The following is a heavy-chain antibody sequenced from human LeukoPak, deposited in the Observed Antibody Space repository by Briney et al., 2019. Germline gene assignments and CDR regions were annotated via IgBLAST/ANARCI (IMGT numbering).Heavy chain of an antibody. J-gene: IGHJ6*03. Sequence: SVKVSCKASGGTFSSYAISWVRQAPGQGLEWMGRIIPIFGTANYAQKFQGRVTITTDESTSTAYMELSSLRSEDTAVYYCARENGGLPPGYYNYYMNAGGKGPT. CDR2: IIPIFGTA. V-gene: IGHV1-69*05. CDR3: ARENGGLPPGYYNYYMNA. CDR1: GGTFSSYA. D-gene: IGHD3-10*01.